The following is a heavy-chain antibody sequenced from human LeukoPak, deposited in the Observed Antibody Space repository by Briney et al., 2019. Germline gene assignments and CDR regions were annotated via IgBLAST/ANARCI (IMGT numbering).Heavy chain of an antibody. CDR2: IRSKANSYAT. Sequence: GGSLRLSCGASGFTFSGSAMHWVRQASGKGLEWVGRIRSKANSYATAYAASVKGRFTISRDDSKNTAYLQMNSLKTEDTAVYYCTTRNLYSSSWYLDYWGQGTLVTVSS. V-gene: IGHV3-73*01. CDR3: TTRNLYSSSWYLDY. J-gene: IGHJ4*02. D-gene: IGHD6-13*01. CDR1: GFTFSGSA.